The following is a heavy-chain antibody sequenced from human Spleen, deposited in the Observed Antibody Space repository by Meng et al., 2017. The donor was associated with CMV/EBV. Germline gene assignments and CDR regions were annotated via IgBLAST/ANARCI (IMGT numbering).Heavy chain of an antibody. CDR3: ARLAAAGTHYYYGMDV. Sequence: GSLRLSCTVSGGSISSYYWSWIRQPPGKGLEWIGYIYYSGSTNYKPSLKSRVTISVDTSKNQFSLKLSSVTAADTAVYYCARLAAAGTHYYYGMDVWGQGTTVTVSS. CDR2: IYYSGST. CDR1: GGSISSYY. D-gene: IGHD6-13*01. V-gene: IGHV4-59*01. J-gene: IGHJ6*02.